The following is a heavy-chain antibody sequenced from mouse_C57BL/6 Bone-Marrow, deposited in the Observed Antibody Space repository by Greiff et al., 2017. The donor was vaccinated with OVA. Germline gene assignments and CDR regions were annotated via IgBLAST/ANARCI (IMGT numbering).Heavy chain of an antibody. Sequence: QVQLQQSGAELARPGASVKLSCKASGYTFTSYGISWVKQRTGQGLEWIGEIYPRSGNTYYNEKFKGKATLTADKSSSTAYMELRSLTSEDSAVYFCAFITTVLRYFDVWGTGTTVTVSS. V-gene: IGHV1-81*01. J-gene: IGHJ1*03. CDR2: IYPRSGNT. D-gene: IGHD1-1*01. CDR1: GYTFTSYG. CDR3: AFITTVLRYFDV.